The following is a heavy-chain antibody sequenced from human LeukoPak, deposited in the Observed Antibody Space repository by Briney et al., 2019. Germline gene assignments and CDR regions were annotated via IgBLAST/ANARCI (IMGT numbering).Heavy chain of an antibody. CDR2: IIPILGIA. CDR3: ARGARYFDWSHDAFDI. D-gene: IGHD3-9*01. V-gene: IGHV1-69*04. Sequence: GASVKVSCKASGGTFSSYAISWVRQAPGQGLEWMGRIIPILGIANYAQKFQGRVTITADKSTSTAYMELSSLRSEDTAVYYCARGARYFDWSHDAFDIWGQGTMVTVSS. CDR1: GGTFSSYA. J-gene: IGHJ3*02.